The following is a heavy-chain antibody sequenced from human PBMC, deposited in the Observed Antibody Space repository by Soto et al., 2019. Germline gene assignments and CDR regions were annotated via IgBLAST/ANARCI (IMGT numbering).Heavy chain of an antibody. Sequence: ASVKVSCKASGYTFPQHYLHWVRQAPGQALEWMGWIAPFNGDANYAQKFQDRVTITRDSSLSTAYMEMSSLKSEDTAMYYCARGPLGYCSGGSCYSDYWGQGTLVTVSS. D-gene: IGHD2-15*01. CDR1: GYTFPQHY. J-gene: IGHJ4*02. CDR3: ARGPLGYCSGGSCYSDY. CDR2: IAPFNGDA. V-gene: IGHV1-45*02.